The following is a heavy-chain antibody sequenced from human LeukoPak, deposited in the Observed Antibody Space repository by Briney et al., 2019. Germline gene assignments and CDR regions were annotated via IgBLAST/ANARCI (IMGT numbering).Heavy chain of an antibody. CDR2: ISGSGGST. D-gene: IGHD4-17*01. Sequence: GGSLRLSCAASGFTFSSYAMSWVRQAPGKGLEWVSAISGSGGSTYYADSVKGRFTISRDNSKNTLYLQMNSLRAEDTAVYYCAKGYNGDDDHPDAFDIWGQGTMVTVSS. CDR1: GFTFSSYA. V-gene: IGHV3-23*01. J-gene: IGHJ3*02. CDR3: AKGYNGDDDHPDAFDI.